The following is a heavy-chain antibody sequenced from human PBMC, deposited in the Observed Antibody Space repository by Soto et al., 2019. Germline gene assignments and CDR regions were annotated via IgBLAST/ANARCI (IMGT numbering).Heavy chain of an antibody. CDR2: IYYSGST. D-gene: IGHD1-26*01. Sequence: QVQLQESGPGLVKPSQTLSLTCTVSGGSISSGGYYWSWIRQHPGKGLEWIGYIYYSGSTYYNPSRNSRLTISVDTSKNQFSLKLSSVTAADTAVYYCASCRLGSDAFDIWGQGTMVTVSS. J-gene: IGHJ3*02. CDR1: GGSISSGGYY. CDR3: ASCRLGSDAFDI. V-gene: IGHV4-31*03.